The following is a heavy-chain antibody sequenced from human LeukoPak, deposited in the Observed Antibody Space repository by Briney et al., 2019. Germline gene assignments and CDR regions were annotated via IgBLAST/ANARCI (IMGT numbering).Heavy chain of an antibody. CDR2: ISYSGNT. V-gene: IGHV4-39*07. D-gene: IGHD2-2*01. J-gene: IGHJ6*02. CDR1: GGSISSSGYF. Sequence: KASETLSLTCTVSGGSISSSGYFWGWVRQPPGKGLEWIGTISYSGNTYYKASLKSRVTISADTSKNQFSLNLSSVTAADTAVYYCARDVVVVPAAIHYGMDVWGQGTTVTVSS. CDR3: ARDVVVVPAAIHYGMDV.